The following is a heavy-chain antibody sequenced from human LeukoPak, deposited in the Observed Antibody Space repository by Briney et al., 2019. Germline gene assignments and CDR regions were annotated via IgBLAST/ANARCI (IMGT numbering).Heavy chain of an antibody. CDR3: AKPKGQFYYYYGMDV. CDR2: ISGSGGST. CDR1: GFTFSSYA. J-gene: IGHJ6*02. V-gene: IGHV3-23*01. Sequence: GGSLRLSCAASGFTFSSYAMSWVRQAPGKGLEWVSAISGSGGSTYCADSVKGRFTISRDNSKNTLYLQMNSLRAEDTAVYYCAKPKGQFYYYYGMDVWGQGTTVTVSS.